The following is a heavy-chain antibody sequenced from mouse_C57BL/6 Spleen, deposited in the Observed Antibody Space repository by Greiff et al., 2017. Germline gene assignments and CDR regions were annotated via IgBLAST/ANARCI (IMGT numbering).Heavy chain of an antibody. D-gene: IGHD2-4*01. V-gene: IGHV1-14*01. CDR1: GYTFTSYV. CDR2: IYPYNDGT. J-gene: IGHJ2*01. CDR3: ARGRYDCPTMTH. Sequence: EVKLKESGPELVKPGASVKMSCKASGYTFTSYVMHWVKQKPGQGLEWIGYIYPYNDGTKYNEKFKGKATLTSDKSSSTAYMELSSLTSEDSAVYYWARGRYDCPTMTHWGQGTTLTVSS.